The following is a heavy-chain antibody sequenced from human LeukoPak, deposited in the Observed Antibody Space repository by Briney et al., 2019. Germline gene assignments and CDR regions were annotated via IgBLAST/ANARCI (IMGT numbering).Heavy chain of an antibody. Sequence: ASVKVSWKASGYTFTGYYMHWVRHAPGQGLECMVCINPNSGGTNYAQKFQERVTITRDMSTSTAYMELSSLRSEDTAVYYCAAGQLWPWWEDYYGMDVWGQGTTVTISS. D-gene: IGHD5-18*01. CDR1: GYTFTGYY. V-gene: IGHV1-2*02. CDR2: INPNSGGT. J-gene: IGHJ6*02. CDR3: AAGQLWPWWEDYYGMDV.